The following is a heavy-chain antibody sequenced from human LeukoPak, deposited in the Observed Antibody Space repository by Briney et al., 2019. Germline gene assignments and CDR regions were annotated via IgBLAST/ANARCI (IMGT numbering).Heavy chain of an antibody. CDR3: AKGVYGSGSYREYFEQ. D-gene: IGHD3-10*01. CDR2: SSASGDSP. J-gene: IGHJ1*01. V-gene: IGHV3-23*01. Sequence: GGSLRLSCTASGFTFNNYAMSWVRQAPGKGLEWVSASSASGDSPYYADSVKGRFTISRDNSKNPLDLQMNSLRVEDTAVYYCAKGVYGSGSYREYFEQWGQGTLVTVSS. CDR1: GFTFNNYA.